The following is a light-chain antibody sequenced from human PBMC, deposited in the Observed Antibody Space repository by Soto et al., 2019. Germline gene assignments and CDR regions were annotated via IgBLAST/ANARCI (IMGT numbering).Light chain of an antibody. Sequence: EIVLTQSPGTLSLSPGERATLSCRASQSVSSSYIAWYQQKPGQAPRLLIYGASSRATGIPDRFSGSGSGTEFTLTISRLEPEDFAVYYGQQYGSSLYTFGQGTKLEIK. J-gene: IGKJ2*01. CDR1: QSVSSSY. CDR3: QQYGSSLYT. CDR2: GAS. V-gene: IGKV3-20*01.